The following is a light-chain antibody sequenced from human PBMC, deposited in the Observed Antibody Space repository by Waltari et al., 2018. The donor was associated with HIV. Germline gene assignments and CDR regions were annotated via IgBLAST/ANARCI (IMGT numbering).Light chain of an antibody. J-gene: IGLJ2*01. Sequence: QSALTPPPSASGSPGQSVTISCTGTSSDIGGYNYVSWYQQPPGKAPKLIMTEVTKRPSGVPDRFSGSKSGNTASLTVSGLQAEDEAHYYCSSYAPANNFYVLFGGGTALTVL. CDR2: EVT. V-gene: IGLV2-8*01. CDR1: SSDIGGYNY. CDR3: SSYAPANNFYVL.